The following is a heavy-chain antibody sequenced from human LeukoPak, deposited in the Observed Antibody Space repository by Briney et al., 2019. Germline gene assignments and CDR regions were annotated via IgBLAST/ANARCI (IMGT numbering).Heavy chain of an antibody. Sequence: GGSLRLSCVASGFTFSSYAMSWVRQAPGKGLDWVSAISGSGGSSYYADSVKGRFTISRDNSKNTLYLQMNSLRAEDTAVYYCAKGTRYYYDSSGSDYLDYWGQGTLVTVSS. CDR2: ISGSGGSS. CDR3: AKGTRYYYDSSGSDYLDY. V-gene: IGHV3-23*01. D-gene: IGHD3-22*01. J-gene: IGHJ4*02. CDR1: GFTFSSYA.